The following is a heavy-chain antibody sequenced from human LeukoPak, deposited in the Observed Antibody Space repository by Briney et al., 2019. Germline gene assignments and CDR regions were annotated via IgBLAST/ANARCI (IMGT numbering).Heavy chain of an antibody. CDR2: TYYRSKWYN. CDR3: ARVSDDILTGYYENWFDP. D-gene: IGHD3-9*01. V-gene: IGHV6-1*01. Sequence: SQTLSLTCAISGDSVSSNSATWNWIRQSPSRGLEWLGRTYYRSKWYNDYAVSVKSRITINPDTSKNQFSLKLSSVTAADTAVYYCARVSDDILTGYYENWFDPWGQGTLVTVSS. CDR1: GDSVSSNSAT. J-gene: IGHJ5*02.